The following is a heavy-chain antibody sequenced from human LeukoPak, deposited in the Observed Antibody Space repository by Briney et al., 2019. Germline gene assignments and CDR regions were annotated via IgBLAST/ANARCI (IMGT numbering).Heavy chain of an antibody. D-gene: IGHD2-15*01. V-gene: IGHV4-4*07. CDR2: IYTRGST. Sequence: SETLSLTCTVSGGSINNYYWSWIRQPAVKGLEWIGRIYTRGSTNYNPSLKSRVTMSLDTSKNQFSLKLSSVTAADTAVYYCARGRYCSADICSGGDAFDIWGQGTMVSVSS. CDR3: ARGRYCSADICSGGDAFDI. CDR1: GGSINNYY. J-gene: IGHJ3*02.